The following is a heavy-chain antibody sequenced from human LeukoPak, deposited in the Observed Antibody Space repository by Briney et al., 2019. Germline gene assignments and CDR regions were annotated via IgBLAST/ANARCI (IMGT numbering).Heavy chain of an antibody. CDR3: ARGGMTAINIDC. D-gene: IGHD2-21*02. Sequence: GGSLRLSCAASGFTFSSYGMHRVRQAPRKGLERVAIIWYDASNKYYTDSVKGRFTISKDNSKNILYLKMSRLRAEDTAVYYCARGGMTAINIDCWGQGALVTASS. V-gene: IGHV3-33*01. J-gene: IGHJ4*02. CDR2: IWYDASNK. CDR1: GFTFSSYG.